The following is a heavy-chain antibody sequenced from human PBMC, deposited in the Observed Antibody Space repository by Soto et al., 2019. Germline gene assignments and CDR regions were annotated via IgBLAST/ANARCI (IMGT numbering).Heavy chain of an antibody. CDR2: ISSNGGST. J-gene: IGHJ5*02. V-gene: IGHV3-64D*06. CDR1: GFTFRNYA. Sequence: SLRLSCSASGFTFRNYAMDWVRQAPGKGLQYVAAISSNGGSTYYTDSVKGRFTISRDNSKNTLYLQMRSLRPEDTAVYYCVSQFDPWGQGTLVTVSS. CDR3: VSQFDP.